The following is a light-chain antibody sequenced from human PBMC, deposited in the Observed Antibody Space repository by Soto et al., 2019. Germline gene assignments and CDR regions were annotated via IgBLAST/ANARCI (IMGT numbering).Light chain of an antibody. J-gene: IGKJ5*01. CDR1: QSISSW. Sequence: DIHMTQSPSTVSASVGGRGTVICRASQSISSWLAWYQQKPGKAPKLLIYDASSLESGVPSRFSGSGSGTEFTLTISSLKPDDFATYYCQQYNSYSFGQGTRLEIK. CDR3: QQYNSYS. V-gene: IGKV1-5*02. CDR2: DAS.